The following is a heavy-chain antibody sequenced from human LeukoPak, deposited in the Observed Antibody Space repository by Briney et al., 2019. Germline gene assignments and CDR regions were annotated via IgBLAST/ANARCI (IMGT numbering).Heavy chain of an antibody. Sequence: GGSLRLSCAASGFTFSSYEMNWVRQAPGKGLEWVSGINWNGGSTGYADSVKGRFTISRDNAKNSLYLQMNSLRAEDTALYHCARTGVGALHYYYYMDVWGKGTTVTISS. CDR1: GFTFSSYE. J-gene: IGHJ6*03. CDR2: INWNGGST. D-gene: IGHD3-10*01. CDR3: ARTGVGALHYYYYMDV. V-gene: IGHV3-20*01.